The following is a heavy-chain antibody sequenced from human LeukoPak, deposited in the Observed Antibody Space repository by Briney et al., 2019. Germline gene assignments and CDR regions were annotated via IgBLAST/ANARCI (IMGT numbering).Heavy chain of an antibody. J-gene: IGHJ6*02. V-gene: IGHV1-2*02. CDR2: INPNSGGT. D-gene: IGHD6-13*01. Sequence: ASVKVSCKASGYTFTGYYIHWVRQAPGQGLEWMGWINPNSGGTNYAQKFQGRVTMTRDTSISTAYMELSRLRSDDTAVYYCARGRIAAAGTGRYGMDVWGQGTTVTVSS. CDR1: GYTFTGYY. CDR3: ARGRIAAAGTGRYGMDV.